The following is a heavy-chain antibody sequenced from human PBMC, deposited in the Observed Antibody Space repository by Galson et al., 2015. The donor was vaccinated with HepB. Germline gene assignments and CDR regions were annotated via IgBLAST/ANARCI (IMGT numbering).Heavy chain of an antibody. CDR1: GFTVSSNY. CDR2: IYSGGST. V-gene: IGHV3-53*01. Sequence: SLRLSCAASGFTVSSNYMSWVRQAPGKGLEWVSVIYSGGSTYYADSVKGRFTISRDNSKNTLYLQMSSLRAEDTATYYCARSVVFPPCFDPWGQGVPVTVSS. CDR3: ARSVVFPPCFDP. D-gene: IGHD5/OR15-5a*01. J-gene: IGHJ5*02.